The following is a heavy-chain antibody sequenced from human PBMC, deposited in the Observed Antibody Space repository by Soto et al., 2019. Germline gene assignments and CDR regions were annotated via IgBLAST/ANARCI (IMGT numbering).Heavy chain of an antibody. D-gene: IGHD2-15*01. CDR1: GGSISSGGYS. V-gene: IGHV4-30-2*01. CDR2: IYHSGST. Sequence: QLQLQESGSGLVKPSQTLSLTCAVSGGSISSGGYSWSWIRQPPGKGLEWIGYIYHSGSTYYNPSLKSRVTTSVDRSKNQFSLKLSSVTAADTAVYYCASSSTRWFEYYYGMDVWGQGSTVTVSS. CDR3: ASSSTRWFEYYYGMDV. J-gene: IGHJ6*02.